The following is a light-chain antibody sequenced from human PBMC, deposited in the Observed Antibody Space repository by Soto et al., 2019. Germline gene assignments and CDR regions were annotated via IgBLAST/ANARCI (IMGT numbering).Light chain of an antibody. CDR1: QSVSSY. J-gene: IGKJ5*01. V-gene: IGKV3D-20*01. CDR2: DSS. Sequence: VLTQSPATLSLSPGERATLSCGASQSVSSYLAWYQQKPGLAPRLVIYDSSIRATGIPDRFSGSGSGTDFTLTISRLEPEDFAMYFCQQYGNSPQITFGQGTLLEIK. CDR3: QQYGNSPQIT.